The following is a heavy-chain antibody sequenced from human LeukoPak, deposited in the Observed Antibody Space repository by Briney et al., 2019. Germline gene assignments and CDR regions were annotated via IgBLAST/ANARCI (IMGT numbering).Heavy chain of an antibody. D-gene: IGHD1-26*01. CDR3: ARANIVGAVYYYYYMDV. CDR1: GGSISSYY. V-gene: IGHV4-4*07. Sequence: SETLSLTCTVSGGSISSYYWSWIRQPAGKGLEWIGRIYTSGSTNYNPSLKSRVTMSVDTSKNQFSLKLSSVTAADTAVYYCARANIVGAVYYYYYMDVWGKGTTVTVSS. CDR2: IYTSGST. J-gene: IGHJ6*03.